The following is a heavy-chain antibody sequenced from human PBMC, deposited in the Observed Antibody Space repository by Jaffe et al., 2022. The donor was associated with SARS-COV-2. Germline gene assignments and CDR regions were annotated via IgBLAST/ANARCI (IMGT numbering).Heavy chain of an antibody. CDR1: GFTFSSYG. V-gene: IGHV3-30*18. Sequence: QVQLVESGGGVVQPGRSLRLSCAASGFTFSSYGMHWVRQAPGKGLEWVAVISYDGSNKYYADSVKGRFTISRDNSKNTLYLQMNSLRAEDTAVYYCAKTGVDSGSYWYFDLWGRGTLVTVSS. D-gene: IGHD1-26*01. J-gene: IGHJ2*01. CDR2: ISYDGSNK. CDR3: AKTGVDSGSYWYFDL.